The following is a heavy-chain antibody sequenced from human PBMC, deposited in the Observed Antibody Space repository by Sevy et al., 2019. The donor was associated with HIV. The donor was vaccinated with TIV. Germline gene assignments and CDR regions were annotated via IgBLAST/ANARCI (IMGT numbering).Heavy chain of an antibody. CDR1: GYTFSSHD. J-gene: IGHJ5*02. V-gene: IGHV1-8*01. D-gene: IGHD1-26*01. CDR3: ARRSRVSGSYWLGH. CDR2: MNPNSGNT. Sequence: ASVKVSCKASGYTFSSHDINWVRQATGQGLEWMGWMNPNSGNTGYAQKFQGRVTMTRNTSISTAYMELSSLRSEDTAVYYCARRSRVSGSYWLGHWGQGTLVTVSS.